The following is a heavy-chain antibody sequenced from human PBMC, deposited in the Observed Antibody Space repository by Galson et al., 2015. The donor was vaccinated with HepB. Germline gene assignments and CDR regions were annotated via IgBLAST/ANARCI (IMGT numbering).Heavy chain of an antibody. D-gene: IGHD4-11*01. CDR1: GFTFTSSA. Sequence: SVKVSCKASGFTFTSSALQWVRQARGQRPEWIGWIVVGSGNTHYAQGLQERATITRDLSTSTAYMELSSLKVDDTAMYYCATRDFSINVVDDRLGAFHVSGQGTMVTVSS. CDR2: IVVGSGNT. CDR3: ATRDFSINVVDDRLGAFHV. V-gene: IGHV1-58*01. J-gene: IGHJ3*01.